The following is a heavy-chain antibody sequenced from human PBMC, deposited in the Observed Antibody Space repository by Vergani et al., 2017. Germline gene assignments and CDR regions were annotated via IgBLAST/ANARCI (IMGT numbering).Heavy chain of an antibody. D-gene: IGHD4-17*01. CDR2: IYHSAST. V-gene: IGHV4-38-2*02. Sequence: QVQLQESGPGLVKPSETLSLTCTVSGYSISSGDYWGWIRQPPEKGLEWIGTIYHSASTYYNPSLESRVTISADTSTNQFSLKLTSVTAADTAVYYCARAQYEYGDGAGYPDYWGQGTMVTVSA. CDR1: GYSISSGDY. CDR3: ARAQYEYGDGAGYPDY. J-gene: IGHJ4*02.